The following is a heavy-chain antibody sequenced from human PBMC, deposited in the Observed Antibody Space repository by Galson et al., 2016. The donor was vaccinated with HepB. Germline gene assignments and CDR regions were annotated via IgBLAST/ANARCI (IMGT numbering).Heavy chain of an antibody. V-gene: IGHV1-3*01. J-gene: IGHJ4*02. Sequence: QSGAEVKEPGESLKVSCKASGYTFSNYGIHWVRQAPGQRLEWMGWINAGNGNTQYSQKFQGRATITRDTSASTAYMELSSLRSEDTAIYYCARPWLGVKDWGQGTLVTVSS. CDR2: INAGNGNT. CDR3: ARPWLGVKD. CDR1: GYTFSNYG. D-gene: IGHD6-19*01.